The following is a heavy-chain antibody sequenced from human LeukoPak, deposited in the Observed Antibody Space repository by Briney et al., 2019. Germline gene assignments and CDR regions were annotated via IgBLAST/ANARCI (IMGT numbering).Heavy chain of an antibody. CDR2: ISSSGSTI. D-gene: IGHD3-22*01. J-gene: IGHJ4*02. CDR1: GFTFSSYG. Sequence: PGGSLRLSCAASGFTFSSYGMSWVRQAPGKGLEWVSAISSSGSTIYYADSVKGRFTISRDNAKNSLYLQMNSLRAEDTAVYYCARTYYDSSGYLRWYFDYWGQGTLVTVSS. V-gene: IGHV3-48*04. CDR3: ARTYYDSSGYLRWYFDY.